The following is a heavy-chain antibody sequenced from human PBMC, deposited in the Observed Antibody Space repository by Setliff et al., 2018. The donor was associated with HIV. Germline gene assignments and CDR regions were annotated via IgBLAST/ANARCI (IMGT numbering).Heavy chain of an antibody. V-gene: IGHV4-4*08. Sequence: SETLSLTCSVSGGSISSYYWSWIRQPPGKGLEWIGYIYTSESSNYNPSLTSRVTFSVDTSKNQFSLKLSSVTAADTAVCYCARSARFFYASGSRRYFDLWGRGTLVTVS. J-gene: IGHJ2*01. D-gene: IGHD3-10*01. CDR2: IYTSESS. CDR3: ARSARFFYASGSRRYFDL. CDR1: GGSISSYY.